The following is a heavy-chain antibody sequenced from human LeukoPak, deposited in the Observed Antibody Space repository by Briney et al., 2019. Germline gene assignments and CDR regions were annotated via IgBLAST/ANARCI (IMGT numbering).Heavy chain of an antibody. CDR1: GYSFTSYW. CDR2: IYPGDSDT. CDR3: ARHEKESDFWSGYNIDY. D-gene: IGHD3-3*01. J-gene: IGHJ4*02. V-gene: IGHV5-51*01. Sequence: KPGESLKISCKGSGYSFTSYWIGWVRQMPGKGLEWMGIIYPGDSDTRYSPSFQGQVTISAAQSISTAYLHWTRLTASDPAMYYCARHEKESDFWSGYNIDYWGQGTLVTVSS.